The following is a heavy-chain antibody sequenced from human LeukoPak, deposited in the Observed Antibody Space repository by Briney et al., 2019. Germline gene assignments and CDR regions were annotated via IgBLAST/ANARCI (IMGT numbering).Heavy chain of an antibody. CDR1: GHTFGNYA. CDR3: TRGEGFCDY. CDR2: ITVYNGNT. J-gene: IGHJ4*02. D-gene: IGHD1-26*01. V-gene: IGHV1-18*01. Sequence: ASVKVSCKASGHTFGNYAISWMRQAPGQGLEWMAWITVYNGNTNYAQKLQGRVTVTADTSTSTAYMELRNLRSDDTAVYYCTRGEGFCDYWGQGTLVTVSS.